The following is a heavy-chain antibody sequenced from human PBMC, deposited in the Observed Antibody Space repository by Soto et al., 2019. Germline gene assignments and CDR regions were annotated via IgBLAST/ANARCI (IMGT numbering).Heavy chain of an antibody. J-gene: IGHJ6*02. Sequence: QVQLQESGPGLVKPSETLSLTCTVSGGSITNYYCSWFRQPPGKGLEWIGYINYDGYSAYNLSLKGRVTLSMDVSKSQFSLMLESVTATDTAVYYCARHGFGPLHGLVDGWGPGTTVIVSS. V-gene: IGHV4-59*08. CDR2: INYDGYS. CDR1: GGSITNYY. CDR3: ARHGFGPLHGLVDG. D-gene: IGHD3-10*01.